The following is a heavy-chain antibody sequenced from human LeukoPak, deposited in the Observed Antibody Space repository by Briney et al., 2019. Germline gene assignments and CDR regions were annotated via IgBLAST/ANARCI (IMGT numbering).Heavy chain of an antibody. V-gene: IGHV1-24*01. CDR3: ARDYYGSGSYSERYFDY. J-gene: IGHJ4*02. D-gene: IGHD3-10*01. CDR1: GYTLTELS. Sequence: GASVKVSCKVSGYTLTELSMHWVRQAPGKGLEWMGGFDPEDGETIYAQKFQGRVTMTRDMSTSTVYMELSSLRSEDTAVYYCARDYYGSGSYSERYFDYWGQGTLVTVSS. CDR2: FDPEDGET.